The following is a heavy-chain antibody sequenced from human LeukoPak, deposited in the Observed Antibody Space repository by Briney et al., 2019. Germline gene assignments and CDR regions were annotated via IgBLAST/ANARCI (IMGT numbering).Heavy chain of an antibody. V-gene: IGHV3-30*18. D-gene: IGHD6-19*01. Sequence: GRSLRLSCAASGFTFSSYGMHWVRQAPGKGLEWVAVISYDGSNKYYADSVKGRFTISRDNSKNTLYLQMNSLRAEDTAVYYCAKELISSAAGTVIGYYFDYWGQGTLVTVSS. CDR3: AKELISSAAGTVIGYYFDY. J-gene: IGHJ4*02. CDR1: GFTFSSYG. CDR2: ISYDGSNK.